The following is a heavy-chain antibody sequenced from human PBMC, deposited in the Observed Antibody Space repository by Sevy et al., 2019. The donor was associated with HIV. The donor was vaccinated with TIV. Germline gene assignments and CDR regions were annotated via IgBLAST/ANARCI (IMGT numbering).Heavy chain of an antibody. CDR2: IYHSGST. Sequence: SETLSLTCAVSGYSISSGYYWGWIRQPPGKGLEWIGSIYHSGSTYYNPSLKSRVTISVDTSKNQFSLKLGSVTAADTAVYYCARVDYYGSGNIIWGQGTMVTVSS. CDR3: ARVDYYGSGNII. V-gene: IGHV4-38-2*01. D-gene: IGHD3-10*01. CDR1: GYSISSGYY. J-gene: IGHJ3*02.